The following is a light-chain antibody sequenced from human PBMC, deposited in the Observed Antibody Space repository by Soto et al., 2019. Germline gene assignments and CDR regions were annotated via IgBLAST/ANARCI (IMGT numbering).Light chain of an antibody. CDR1: QGISSY. CDR2: HAS. J-gene: IGKJ1*01. Sequence: DIQLTQSPSFLSASLGDRATITCRASQGISSYLAWYQQKPGKAPKLLIYHASEWDSGIPARFSGSGSGTEFTLTISSLRPDDFAIYYCQQYNSYSRWTFGQGTKVDIK. V-gene: IGKV1-9*01. CDR3: QQYNSYSRWT.